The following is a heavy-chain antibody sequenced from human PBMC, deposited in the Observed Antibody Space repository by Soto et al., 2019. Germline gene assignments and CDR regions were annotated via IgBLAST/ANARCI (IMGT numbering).Heavy chain of an antibody. CDR1: GYTFTGYN. V-gene: IGHV1-46*01. Sequence: GASVKVSCKASGYTFTGYNMHWVRQAPGQGLEWMGIINPSGGSTSYAQKFQGRVTMTRDTSTSTVYMELSSLRSEDTAVYYCARDKGHHYDFWSGLGYYYYGMDVWGQGTTVTVSS. D-gene: IGHD3-3*01. CDR3: ARDKGHHYDFWSGLGYYYYGMDV. J-gene: IGHJ6*02. CDR2: INPSGGST.